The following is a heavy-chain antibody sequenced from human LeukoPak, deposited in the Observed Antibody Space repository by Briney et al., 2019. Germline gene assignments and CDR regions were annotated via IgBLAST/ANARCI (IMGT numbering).Heavy chain of an antibody. D-gene: IGHD1-26*01. CDR3: ARDSGSYESYYFDY. Sequence: SETLSLTCTVSGGSISGYFWSWIRQPPGKGLEWIGYIHASGSTNQSPSLKSRVTISIDTSKNQFSLKLTSVTAADTAVYYCARDSGSYESYYFDYWGQGTLVTVSS. V-gene: IGHV4-59*01. CDR2: IHASGST. CDR1: GGSISGYF. J-gene: IGHJ4*02.